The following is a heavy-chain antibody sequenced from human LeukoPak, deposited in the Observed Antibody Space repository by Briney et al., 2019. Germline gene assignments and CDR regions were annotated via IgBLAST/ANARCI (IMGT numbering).Heavy chain of an antibody. CDR1: GGSISSYY. Sequence: SETLSLTCTVSGGSISSYYWSWIRQPAGKGLEWIGRIYTSGSTNYNPSLKSRVTMSVDTSKNQFSLKLSPVTAADTAVYYCARGGYSSGWYALYYFDYWGQGTLVTVSS. CDR3: ARGGYSSGWYALYYFDY. CDR2: IYTSGST. V-gene: IGHV4-4*07. D-gene: IGHD6-19*01. J-gene: IGHJ4*02.